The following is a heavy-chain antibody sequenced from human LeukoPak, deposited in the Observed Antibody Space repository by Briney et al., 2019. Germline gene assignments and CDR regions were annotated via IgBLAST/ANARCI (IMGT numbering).Heavy chain of an antibody. CDR3: ARDQAGTTNKAFDI. Sequence: SETLSLTCGDFGGSISSENWWNWVRQPPGKGLEWIGETYHAGHINYNPSLKSRVTMSVDTSKNQFSLKLSSVTAADTALYYCARDQAGTTNKAFDIWGQGTMVTVSS. CDR2: TYHAGHI. J-gene: IGHJ3*02. D-gene: IGHD1-7*01. V-gene: IGHV4-4*02. CDR1: GGSISSENW.